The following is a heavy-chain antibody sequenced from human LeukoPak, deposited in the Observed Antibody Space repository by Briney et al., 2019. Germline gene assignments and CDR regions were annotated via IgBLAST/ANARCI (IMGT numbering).Heavy chain of an antibody. CDR3: AKGAYDYIEMGYFDY. CDR2: IVASSGST. CDR1: GFSLSNSA. V-gene: IGHV3-23*01. J-gene: IGHJ4*02. D-gene: IGHD5-12*01. Sequence: GGSLRLSCAASGFSLSNSAMNWVRQAPGKGLEWLSLIVASSGSTFYADSVKGRFTISRDNSKNTPYLQMHSLRADDTAVYYCAKGAYDYIEMGYFDYWGQGTLVTVSS.